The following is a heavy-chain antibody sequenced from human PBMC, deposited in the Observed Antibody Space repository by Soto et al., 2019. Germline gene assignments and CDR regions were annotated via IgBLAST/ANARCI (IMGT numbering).Heavy chain of an antibody. CDR2: ISAYNGNT. CDR1: GYTFTSYG. CDR3: ARVDYGDYDGWFDP. Sequence: QVQLVQSGAEVKKPGASVKVSCKASGYTFTSYGISWVRQAPGQGLEWMGWISAYNGNTNYAQKLQGRVTMTTDTDTRTAYMELRSLRSDDTSVYYCARVDYGDYDGWFDPWGQGTLVTVSS. D-gene: IGHD4-17*01. V-gene: IGHV1-18*01. J-gene: IGHJ5*02.